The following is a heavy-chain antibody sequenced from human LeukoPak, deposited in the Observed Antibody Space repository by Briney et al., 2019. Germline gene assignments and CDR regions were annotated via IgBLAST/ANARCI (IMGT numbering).Heavy chain of an antibody. V-gene: IGHV3-53*01. J-gene: IGHJ4*02. CDR3: ARVGYGSGSNYFDY. CDR2: IYSGDTT. Sequence: GGSLRLSCAASGFTVSTNYMSWVRQAPGRGLECVSLIYSGDTTYYADSVKGRFTISRDNSKNTLYLRMNSLRAEDTAVYYCARVGYGSGSNYFDYWGQGTLVTVSS. D-gene: IGHD3-10*01. CDR1: GFTVSTNY.